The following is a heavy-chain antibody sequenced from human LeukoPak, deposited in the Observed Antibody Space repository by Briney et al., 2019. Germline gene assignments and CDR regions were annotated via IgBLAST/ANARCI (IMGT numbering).Heavy chain of an antibody. CDR2: IYYSGST. CDR1: GGSISSYY. CDR3: ARLSRGRSIAVAGYYYYGMDV. Sequence: PSETLSLTCTVSGGSISSYYWSWIRQPPGKGLEWIGYIYYSGSTNYNPSLKSRVTISVDTSKNQFSLKLSSVTAADTAVYYCARLSRGRSIAVAGYYYYGMDVWGQGTTVTVSS. J-gene: IGHJ6*02. D-gene: IGHD6-19*01. V-gene: IGHV4-59*08.